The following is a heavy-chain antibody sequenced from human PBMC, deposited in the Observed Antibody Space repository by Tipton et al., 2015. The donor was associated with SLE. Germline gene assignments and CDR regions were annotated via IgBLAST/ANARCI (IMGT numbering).Heavy chain of an antibody. V-gene: IGHV4-38-2*02. CDR3: TRDPYYYDSSGSPYSY. CDR1: GYSISIGYY. Sequence: TLSLTCAVSGYSISIGYYWGWIRQPPGKGLEWIGSIYHSGSTYYNPSLQSRVTISVDTPKNQFSRKLNSVTAADTAVYYCTRDPYYYDSSGSPYSYWGQGTLVTVSS. CDR2: IYHSGST. D-gene: IGHD3-22*01. J-gene: IGHJ4*02.